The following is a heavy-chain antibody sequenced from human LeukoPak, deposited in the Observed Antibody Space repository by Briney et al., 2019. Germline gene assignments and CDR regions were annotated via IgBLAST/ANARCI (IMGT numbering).Heavy chain of an antibody. V-gene: IGHV3-33*08. CDR2: IWYGGSNK. Sequence: GGSLRLSCAASGFTFSSYGMHWVRQAPGKGLESVAVIWYGGSNKYYADSVKGRFTISRDNSKSTLYLQMNSLRDDDSAAYFCARVYLERLTAGYFDHWGQGTQVTVSP. CDR1: GFTFSSYG. J-gene: IGHJ4*02. D-gene: IGHD2-8*01. CDR3: ARVYLERLTAGYFDH.